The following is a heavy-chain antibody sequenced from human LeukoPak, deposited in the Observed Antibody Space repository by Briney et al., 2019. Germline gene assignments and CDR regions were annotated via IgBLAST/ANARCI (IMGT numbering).Heavy chain of an antibody. V-gene: IGHV3-23*01. J-gene: IGHJ4*02. CDR3: AKEGGYCSSTSCYDY. Sequence: GGSLRLSCAASGFTFSSYAMNWVRQALGKGLEWVSAISGSGGSTYYADSVKGRFTISRDNSKNTLYLQMNSLRVEDTAVYYCAKEGGYCSSTSCYDYWGQGTLVTVSS. D-gene: IGHD2-2*01. CDR1: GFTFSSYA. CDR2: ISGSGGST.